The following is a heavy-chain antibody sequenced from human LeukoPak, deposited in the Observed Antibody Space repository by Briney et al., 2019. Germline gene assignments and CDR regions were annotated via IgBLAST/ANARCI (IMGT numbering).Heavy chain of an antibody. CDR1: GFTFTTFW. D-gene: IGHD3-10*01. J-gene: IGHJ4*02. V-gene: IGHV3-74*01. Sequence: GGSLRLSCATSGFTFTTFWMHWVRQAPGKGLVWVSRISNDGSSTNYADSVKGRFTISRDNAKNTLYLQMNSLRAEDTAVYYCAYYYGSGSTRGYYFDYWGQGTLVTVSS. CDR3: AYYYGSGSTRGYYFDY. CDR2: ISNDGSST.